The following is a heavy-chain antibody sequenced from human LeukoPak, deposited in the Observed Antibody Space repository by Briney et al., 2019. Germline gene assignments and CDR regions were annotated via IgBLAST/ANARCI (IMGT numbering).Heavy chain of an antibody. CDR3: ARIIINSGYSYGIDF. D-gene: IGHD5-18*01. Sequence: GGSLRLSCEASGFVLSNYGMHWVRQIPGKGLEWVAVIRHDGSNRHYSDSVKGRFTISRDNFQNILFLQMDNLRADDTAIYYCARIIINSGYSYGIDFWGQGTLVTVSS. V-gene: IGHV3-33*01. CDR2: IRHDGSNR. CDR1: GFVLSNYG. J-gene: IGHJ4*02.